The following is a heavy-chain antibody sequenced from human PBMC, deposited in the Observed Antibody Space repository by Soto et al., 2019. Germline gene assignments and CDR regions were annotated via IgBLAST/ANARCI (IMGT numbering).Heavy chain of an antibody. J-gene: IGHJ4*01. CDR3: AANPRHDTDQLWRY. Sequence: GESLKISCKTSGFAFSNYWVGWVRQMPGKGFEWMGITYPGDSATKYSPSFQGHVTISSDKSTNTAYLQWSSLRASDTAIYFCAANPRHDTDQLWRYWGRGTRVGVSS. V-gene: IGHV5-51*01. D-gene: IGHD3-16*01. CDR2: TYPGDSAT. CDR1: GFAFSNYW.